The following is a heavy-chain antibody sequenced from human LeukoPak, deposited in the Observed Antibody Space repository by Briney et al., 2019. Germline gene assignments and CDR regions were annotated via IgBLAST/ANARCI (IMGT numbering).Heavy chain of an antibody. V-gene: IGHV3-23*01. J-gene: IGHJ4*02. D-gene: IGHD3-3*01. CDR3: AKDGGKYYDFWSGYLKTHFDY. CDR2: ISGSGGST. Sequence: GGSLRLSCAASGFTFSSYAMSWVRQAPGTGLEWVSAISGSGGSTYYADSVKGRFTISRDNSKNTLYLQMNSLRAEDTAVYYCAKDGGKYYDFWSGYLKTHFDYWGQGTLVTVSS. CDR1: GFTFSSYA.